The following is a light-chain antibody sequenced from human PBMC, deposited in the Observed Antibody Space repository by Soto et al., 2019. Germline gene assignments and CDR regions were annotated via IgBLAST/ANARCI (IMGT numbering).Light chain of an antibody. CDR1: RSVLYSSNNKNY. J-gene: IGKJ4*01. CDR2: WAS. CDR3: QPYDSTPLT. V-gene: IGKV4-1*01. Sequence: DILLSPSSDSQAVSMGERATSDYNCSRSVLYSSNNKNYLAWYQQKPGQPPKLLIYWASTREAGVPDRFSGSGSGTDFTLTISSLQAEDVAVYYCQPYDSTPLTFGGGTKVDIK.